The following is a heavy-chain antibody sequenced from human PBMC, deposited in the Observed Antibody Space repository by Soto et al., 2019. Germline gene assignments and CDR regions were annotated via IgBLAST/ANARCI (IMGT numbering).Heavy chain of an antibody. CDR2: IWYDGSNI. J-gene: IGHJ4*02. D-gene: IGHD4-17*01. CDR3: ARGIDYGDYAIDY. V-gene: IGHV3-33*01. Sequence: QVQVVESGGGVVQPGRSLRLSCAASGFTFSLYGMHWVRQAPGKGLEWVAVIWYDGSNIYYADSVKGRFTVSRDNSKSTLSLQMNSLRVEDTAVYYCARGIDYGDYAIDYWGQGTLVTVSS. CDR1: GFTFSLYG.